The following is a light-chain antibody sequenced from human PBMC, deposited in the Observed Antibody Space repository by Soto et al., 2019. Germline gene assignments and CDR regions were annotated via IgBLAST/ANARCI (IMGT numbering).Light chain of an antibody. CDR3: QLRSYLPRT. CDR1: QSISSY. V-gene: IGKV3-11*01. CDR2: DAS. Sequence: ENVFTQSPSTLSLSPGERATLSCRASQSISSYLAWYQQKPGQAPSLLIYDASNRATGIPARFSGSGSGTDFTLTISSREPEDFAVYCSQLRSYLPRTFGQGANVDIK. J-gene: IGKJ1*01.